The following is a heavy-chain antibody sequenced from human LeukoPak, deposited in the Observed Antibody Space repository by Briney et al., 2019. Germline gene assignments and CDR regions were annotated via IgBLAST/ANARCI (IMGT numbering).Heavy chain of an antibody. V-gene: IGHV1-2*04. CDR3: ARAIRLGYYFDY. CDR2: INPNSGGT. Sequence: ASVKVSCKASGYSFTGYYMHWVRQAPGQGLEWMGWINPNSGGTNYAQKFQGWVTMTRDTSISTAYMELSRLRSDDTAVYYCARAIRLGYYFDYWGQGTLVTVSS. J-gene: IGHJ4*02. CDR1: GYSFTGYY. D-gene: IGHD3-16*01.